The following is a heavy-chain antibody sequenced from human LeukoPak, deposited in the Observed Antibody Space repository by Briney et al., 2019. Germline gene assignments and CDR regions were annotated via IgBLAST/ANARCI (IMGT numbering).Heavy chain of an antibody. D-gene: IGHD3-16*01. J-gene: IGHJ6*04. V-gene: IGHV4-59*01. CDR1: GGSITSYY. CDR2: IHYSGTT. Sequence: NPSETLSLTCTVSGGSITSYYWSWIRQPPGKGLEWIGYIHYSGTTNYNPSLKGRVTISVDTSKNQFSLKLSSVTAADTAVYYCARDRPGGLNGQRGYYGMDVWGKGTTVTVSS. CDR3: ARDRPGGLNGQRGYYGMDV.